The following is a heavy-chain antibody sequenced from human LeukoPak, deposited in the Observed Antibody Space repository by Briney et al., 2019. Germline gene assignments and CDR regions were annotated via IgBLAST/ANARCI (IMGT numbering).Heavy chain of an antibody. CDR2: IYYSGST. J-gene: IGHJ4*02. V-gene: IGHV4-59*01. CDR3: ARPYRSGWHGSFDY. D-gene: IGHD6-19*01. Sequence: PSETLSLTCTVSGGSLTSYYWSWIRQPPGKGLEWIGNIYYSGSTNYNPSLKSRVTISVDTSKNQFSLKLSSVTAADTAVYFCARPYRSGWHGSFDYWGQGSLVTVSS. CDR1: GGSLTSYY.